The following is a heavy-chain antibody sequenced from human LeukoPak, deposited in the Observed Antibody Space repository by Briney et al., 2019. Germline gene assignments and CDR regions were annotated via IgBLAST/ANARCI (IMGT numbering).Heavy chain of an antibody. CDR3: AKDREGYYYSFAMDV. Sequence: QTGGSLRLSCAASGFSFTNYGMAWVRQAPGKGLEWLSAINGIGASTYYADSEQGRFTISRDNSKNTLYLQMNSLRAEDTAVYFCAKDREGYYYSFAMDVWGQGTTVTVSS. CDR2: INGIGAST. J-gene: IGHJ6*02. V-gene: IGHV3-23*01. CDR1: GFSFTNYG.